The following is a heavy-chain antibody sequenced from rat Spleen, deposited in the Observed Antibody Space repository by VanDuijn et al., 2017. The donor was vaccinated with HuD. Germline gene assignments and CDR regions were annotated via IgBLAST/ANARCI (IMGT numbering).Heavy chain of an antibody. CDR2: ISTGGTTT. CDR3: ASNDY. V-gene: IGHV5-27*01. CDR1: GRTFSDYY. J-gene: IGHJ2*01. Sequence: EVQLVESGGGLVQPGRSLKLSCAASGRTFSDYYMAWVRQAPTKGLEWVAYISTGGTTTYYRDSVKGRFTISRDDAKSFLYLQMDSLRSEDTATYYCASNDYWGQGVMVTVSS.